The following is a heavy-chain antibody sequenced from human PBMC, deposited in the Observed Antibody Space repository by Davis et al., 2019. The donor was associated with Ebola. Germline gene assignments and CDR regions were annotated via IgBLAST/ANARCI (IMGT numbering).Heavy chain of an antibody. Sequence: PGGSLRLSCAASGFQLSSFWMNWVRQAPGKGLEWVATIQEQEDGSAQFYADSGKGRFTISRDNAQNSLDLQMNGLRVEDTAIYYCARDTMDVWGRGTTVTVSS. CDR3: ARDTMDV. V-gene: IGHV3-7*01. CDR2: IQEQEDGSAQ. CDR1: GFQLSSFW. J-gene: IGHJ6*02.